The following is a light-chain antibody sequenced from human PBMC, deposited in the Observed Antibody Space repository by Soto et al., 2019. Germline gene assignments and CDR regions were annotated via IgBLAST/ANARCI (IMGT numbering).Light chain of an antibody. Sequence: AIQLTQSPSSLSASVGDRVTITCRASQGISSALAWYQQKPGKAPKLLIYDASSLESGVPSRFSGSGSGTDFTLTIISLQPEDFATYYCQQFNSYPLLTFGGGTKVDIK. CDR2: DAS. V-gene: IGKV1-13*02. J-gene: IGKJ4*01. CDR1: QGISSA. CDR3: QQFNSYPLLT.